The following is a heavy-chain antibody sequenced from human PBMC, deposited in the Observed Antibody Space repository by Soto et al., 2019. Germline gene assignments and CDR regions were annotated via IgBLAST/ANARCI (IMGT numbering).Heavy chain of an antibody. Sequence: GGSLRLSCAASGFTFSSYGMHGGRQAPGKGLEWVAVISYDGSNKYYADSVKGRFTISRDNSKNTLYLQMNNLRAEDTAVYYCANLXWAYDFWSFRDVYGMDVWGQGTTVTVSS. CDR3: ANLXWAYDFWSFRDVYGMDV. J-gene: IGHJ6*02. D-gene: IGHD3-3*01. V-gene: IGHV3-30*18. CDR2: ISYDGSNK. CDR1: GFTFSSYG.